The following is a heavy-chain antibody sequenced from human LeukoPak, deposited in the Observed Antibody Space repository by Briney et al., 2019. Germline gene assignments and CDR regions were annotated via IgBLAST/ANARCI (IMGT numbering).Heavy chain of an antibody. J-gene: IGHJ4*02. CDR2: ISAYNGNT. V-gene: IGHV1-18*01. CDR1: GYTFTSYG. CDR3: ARWYDFWSGPNPFDY. Sequence: ASVKVSCKASGYTFTSYGISWVRQAPGQGLEWMGWISAYNGNTNYAQKLQGRVTMTTDTSTSTAYMELRCLRSDDTAVYYCARWYDFWSGPNPFDYWGQGTLVTVSS. D-gene: IGHD3-3*01.